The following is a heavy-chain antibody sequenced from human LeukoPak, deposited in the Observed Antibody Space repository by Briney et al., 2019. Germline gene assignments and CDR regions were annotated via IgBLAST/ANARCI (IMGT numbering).Heavy chain of an antibody. D-gene: IGHD6-19*01. CDR2: INPNSGGT. Sequence: GASVKVSCKASGYTFTGYYMHWVGQAPGQGGEWMGRINPNSGGTNYEQKFQGRDTMTRDTSISTAYMELSRLRSDDTAVYYCARLPEGIAVAGRRYMDVWGKGTTVTVSS. CDR1: GYTFTGYY. CDR3: ARLPEGIAVAGRRYMDV. J-gene: IGHJ6*03. V-gene: IGHV1-2*06.